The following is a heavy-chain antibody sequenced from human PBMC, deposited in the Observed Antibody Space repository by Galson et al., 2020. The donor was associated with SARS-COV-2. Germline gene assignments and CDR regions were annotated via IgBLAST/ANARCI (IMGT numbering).Heavy chain of an antibody. CDR3: ARGSGGYYGSWRYYRWFDP. CDR1: GGSFSGYY. V-gene: IGHV4-34*01. J-gene: IGHJ5*02. Sequence: SETLSLTCAVYGGSFSGYYWSWIRQPPGKGLEWIGEINHSGSTNYNPSLKSRVTISVDTSKNQFSLKLSSLTAADAAVYHCARGSGGYYGSWRYYRWFDPWGQGTLVTVSS. CDR2: INHSGST. D-gene: IGHD3-10*01.